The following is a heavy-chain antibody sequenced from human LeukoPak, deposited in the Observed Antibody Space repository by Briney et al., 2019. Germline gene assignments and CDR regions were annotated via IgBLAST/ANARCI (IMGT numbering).Heavy chain of an antibody. D-gene: IGHD4-17*01. CDR1: GFTFNRHW. V-gene: IGHV3-74*01. J-gene: IGHJ4*02. Sequence: PGGSLRLSCAASGFTFNRHWMHWVRQAPGKGLVWVSRSNSDGSSTVYADSVKGRFTISRDNAKNTLYLQMNSLRTEDTAVYFCARVMNDYGDYVFDYWGQGTLVTVSS. CDR2: SNSDGSST. CDR3: ARVMNDYGDYVFDY.